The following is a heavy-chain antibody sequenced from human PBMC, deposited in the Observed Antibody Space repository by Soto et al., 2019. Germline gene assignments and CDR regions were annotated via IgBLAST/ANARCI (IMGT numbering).Heavy chain of an antibody. J-gene: IGHJ4*02. CDR2: ISAHNGNT. D-gene: IGHD1-1*01. V-gene: IGHV1-18*01. CDR3: ARGRYGDY. Sequence: QVHLVQSGAEVKKPGASVKVSCKGSGYAFTTYGITWVRQAPGQGLEWMGWISAHNGNTNYAQNLQGRVTVTRDTSTITAYMELRSLRSDDTAVYYCARGRYGDYWGQGALVTVSS. CDR1: GYAFTTYG.